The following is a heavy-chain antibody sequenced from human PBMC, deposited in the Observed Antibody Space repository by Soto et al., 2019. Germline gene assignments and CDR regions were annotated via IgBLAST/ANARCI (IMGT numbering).Heavy chain of an antibody. CDR2: ISYDGSNK. Sequence: LRLSCAASGFTFSSYGMHWVRQAPGKGLEWVAVISYDGSNKYYADSVKGRFTISRDNSKNTLYLQMNSLRAEDTAVYYCAKEELDSSSWYTYGMDVWGQGTTVTAP. J-gene: IGHJ6*02. V-gene: IGHV3-30*18. CDR3: AKEELDSSSWYTYGMDV. D-gene: IGHD6-13*01. CDR1: GFTFSSYG.